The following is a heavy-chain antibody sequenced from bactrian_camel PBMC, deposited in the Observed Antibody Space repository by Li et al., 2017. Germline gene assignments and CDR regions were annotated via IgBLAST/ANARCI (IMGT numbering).Heavy chain of an antibody. J-gene: IGHJ4*01. Sequence: HVQLVESGGGSVQAGGSLRLSCTVSASKYNNNYMGWFRQAPGHEREGVAAIYTAGGGSTWYADSVKGRFTISYDNAKNTMSLQMNSLKPEDSGMYYCAARDTGLCEIMSAYNYWGQGTQVTVS. CDR1: ASKYNNNY. V-gene: IGHV3S54*01. D-gene: IGHD5*01. CDR3: AARDTGLCEIMSAYNY. CDR2: IYTAGGGST.